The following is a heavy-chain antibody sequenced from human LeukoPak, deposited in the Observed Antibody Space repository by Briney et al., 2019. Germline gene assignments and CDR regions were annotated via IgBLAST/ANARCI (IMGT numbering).Heavy chain of an antibody. J-gene: IGHJ6*04. D-gene: IGHD5-24*01. V-gene: IGHV1-46*01. CDR3: ARVLRDGYNTYYYGMDV. CDR2: INPSGGST. CDR1: GYTFTSYY. Sequence: ASVKVSCKASGYTFTSYYMHWVRQAPGQGLEWMGIINPSGGSTSYAQKFQGRVTMTRDTSTSTVYMELSSLRSEDTAVYYCARVLRDGYNTYYYGMDVWGKGTTVTVSS.